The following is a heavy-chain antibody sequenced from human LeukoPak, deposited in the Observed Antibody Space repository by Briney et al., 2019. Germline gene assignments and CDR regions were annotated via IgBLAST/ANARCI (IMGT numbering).Heavy chain of an antibody. Sequence: ASVTVSFKASGYAFSSYDINWVRQAPGQGLEWMGWMNPNSGNTGYARKFQGRVTMTRNTSISTAYMELSSLRSEDTAVYYCARGQKSALTYGSGTYAYYFDYWGQGTLVTVSS. CDR2: MNPNSGNT. D-gene: IGHD3-10*01. CDR3: ARGQKSALTYGSGTYAYYFDY. V-gene: IGHV1-8*01. CDR1: GYAFSSYD. J-gene: IGHJ4*02.